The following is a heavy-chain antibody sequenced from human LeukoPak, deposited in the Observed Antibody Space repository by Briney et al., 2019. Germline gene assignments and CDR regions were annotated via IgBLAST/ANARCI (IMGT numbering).Heavy chain of an antibody. CDR2: INHTGST. CDR3: ARAGIWQLVY. CDR1: GGSFSDYY. V-gene: IGHV4-34*01. J-gene: IGHJ4*02. D-gene: IGHD6-13*01. Sequence: SETLSLTRAVYGGSFSDYYWSWIRQPPGKGLEWIGEINHTGSTNYNPSLKSRVTISVDTSKNQFSLKLSSVTAADTAVYYCARAGIWQLVYWGQGTLVTVSS.